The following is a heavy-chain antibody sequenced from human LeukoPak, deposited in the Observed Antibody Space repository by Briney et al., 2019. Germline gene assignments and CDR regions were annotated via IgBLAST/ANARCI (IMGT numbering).Heavy chain of an antibody. V-gene: IGHV4-34*01. J-gene: IGHJ4*02. D-gene: IGHD3-22*01. CDR3: ARVTYYYDSSGSFDY. Sequence: SETLSLTCAVSGGSFSGYSWSWIRQPPGKGLEWIGEINHSGSTNYNPSLKSRVTISVDTSKNQFSLKLSSVTAADTAVYYCARVTYYYDSSGSFDYWGQGTLVTVSS. CDR1: GGSFSGYS. CDR2: INHSGST.